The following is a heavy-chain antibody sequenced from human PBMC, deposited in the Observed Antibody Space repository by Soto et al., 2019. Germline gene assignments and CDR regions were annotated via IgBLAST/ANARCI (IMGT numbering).Heavy chain of an antibody. Sequence: RLSCAASGFTVSSNYMSWVRQAPGKGLEWVSVIYSGGSTYYADSVKGRFTISRDNSKNTLYLQMNSLRAEDTAVYYCARGPFTIFGEGYFDYWGQGTLVTV. D-gene: IGHD3-3*01. J-gene: IGHJ4*02. CDR2: IYSGGST. CDR1: GFTVSSNY. CDR3: ARGPFTIFGEGYFDY. V-gene: IGHV3-53*01.